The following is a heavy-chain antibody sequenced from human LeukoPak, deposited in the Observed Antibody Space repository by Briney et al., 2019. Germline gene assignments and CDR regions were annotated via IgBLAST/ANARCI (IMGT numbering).Heavy chain of an antibody. Sequence: GASVKVSCKASGYTFTGYYMHWVRQAPGQGLEWMGWINPNSDGTNYAQKFQGRVTMTRDTSISTAYMELSRLRSDDTAVYYCARSQVVASGSYGGQDWFDPRGQGTLVTVSS. CDR1: GYTFTGYY. CDR2: INPNSDGT. D-gene: IGHD1-26*01. V-gene: IGHV1-2*02. J-gene: IGHJ5*02. CDR3: ARSQVVASGSYGGQDWFDP.